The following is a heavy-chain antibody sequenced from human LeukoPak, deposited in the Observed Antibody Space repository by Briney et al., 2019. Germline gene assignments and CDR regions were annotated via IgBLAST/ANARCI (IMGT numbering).Heavy chain of an antibody. V-gene: IGHV4-4*02. CDR3: AKVHQGAPAPVDY. Sequence: ETLSLTRTVAGGSISSSNWGSGGRQPPGKGLEWVGEIYNSGTTNYTPSVKGRVTISVDKSKNQFSLKMSSVTAEDTAVYYCAKVHQGAPAPVDYWGQGTLVTVSS. J-gene: IGHJ4*02. CDR1: GGSISSSNW. D-gene: IGHD1-26*01. CDR2: IYNSGTT.